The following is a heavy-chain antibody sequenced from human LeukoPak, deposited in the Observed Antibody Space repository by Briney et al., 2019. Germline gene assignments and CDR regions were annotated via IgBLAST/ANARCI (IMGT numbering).Heavy chain of an antibody. J-gene: IGHJ4*02. D-gene: IGHD3-3*01. CDR3: ARRGGYYHIDY. V-gene: IGHV3-30*02. CDR1: GFTFSSYG. CDR2: IRYDGSIK. Sequence: GGSLRLSCAASGFTFSSYGMHWVRQAPGKGLEWVAFIRYDGSIKHYADSAKGRVTISRDNSKNTLYLQMNSLRAEDTAVYYCARRGGYYHIDYWGQGTLVTVSS.